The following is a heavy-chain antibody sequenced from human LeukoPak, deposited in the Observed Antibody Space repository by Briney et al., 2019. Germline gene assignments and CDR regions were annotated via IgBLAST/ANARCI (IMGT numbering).Heavy chain of an antibody. V-gene: IGHV4-59*01. CDR2: IYYSGST. D-gene: IGHD3-16*01. CDR1: GGSISGYY. J-gene: IGHJ6*02. Sequence: SETLSLTCTVSGGSISGYYWSWIRQPPGKGLEWIGHIYYSGSTNYNPSLKSRVIISVDTSKNQFSLKLSSVTAADTAMYYCARDSSYDYVWGSYYYYGMDVWGQGTTVTVSS. CDR3: ARDSSYDYVWGSYYYYGMDV.